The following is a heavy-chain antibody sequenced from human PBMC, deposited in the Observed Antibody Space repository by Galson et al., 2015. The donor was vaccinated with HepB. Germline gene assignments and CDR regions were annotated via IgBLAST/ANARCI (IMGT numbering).Heavy chain of an antibody. D-gene: IGHD3-10*01. J-gene: IGHJ4*02. CDR2: INHSGST. V-gene: IGHV4-34*01. CDR3: ARTRSVRGAFDY. Sequence: LSLTCAVYGGSFSGYYWSWIRQPPGKGLEWIGEINHSGSTNYNPSFKSRVTISVDTSKNQFSLKLSSVTAADTAVYYCARTRSVRGAFDYWGQGTLVTVSS. CDR1: GGSFSGYY.